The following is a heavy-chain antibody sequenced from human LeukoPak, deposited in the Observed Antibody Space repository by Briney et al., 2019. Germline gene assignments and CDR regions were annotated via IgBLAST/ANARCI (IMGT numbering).Heavy chain of an antibody. V-gene: IGHV1-8*01. Sequence: AASVKVSCKASGYTFTSYDINWVRQATGQGLGWMGWMNPNSGNTGYAQKFQGRVTMTRNTSISTAYMELSSLRSEDTAVYYCARRLVVVTRYYYGMDVWGQGTTVTVSS. CDR2: MNPNSGNT. D-gene: IGHD3-22*01. J-gene: IGHJ6*02. CDR1: GYTFTSYD. CDR3: ARRLVVVTRYYYGMDV.